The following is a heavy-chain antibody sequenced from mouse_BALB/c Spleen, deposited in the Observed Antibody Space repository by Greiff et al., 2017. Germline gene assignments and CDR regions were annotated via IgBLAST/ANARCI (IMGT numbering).Heavy chain of an antibody. V-gene: IGHV1-5*01. CDR3: TREGYYGYLFAY. Sequence: VQLQQSGTVLARPGASVKMSCKASGYTFTSYWMHWVKQRPGQGLEWIGAIYPGNSDTSYNQKFKGKAKLTAVTSTSTAYMELSSLTNEDSAVYYCTREGYYGYLFAYWGQGTLVTVSA. CDR2: IYPGNSDT. CDR1: GYTFTSYW. D-gene: IGHD1-2*01. J-gene: IGHJ3*01.